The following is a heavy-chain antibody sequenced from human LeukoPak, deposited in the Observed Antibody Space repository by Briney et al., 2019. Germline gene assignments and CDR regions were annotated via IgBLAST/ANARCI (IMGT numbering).Heavy chain of an antibody. CDR2: INPNSGGT. CDR3: ARAPYGRKGHCSSTSCFRFYYYYGMDV. J-gene: IGHJ6*04. Sequence: ASVKVSCKASGYTFTGYYMHWVRQAPGQGLEWMGWINPNSGGTNYAQKFQGWVTMTRDTSISTAYMELSSLRSEDTAVYYCARAPYGRKGHCSSTSCFRFYYYYGMDVWGKGTTVTVSS. V-gene: IGHV1-2*04. D-gene: IGHD2-2*01. CDR1: GYTFTGYY.